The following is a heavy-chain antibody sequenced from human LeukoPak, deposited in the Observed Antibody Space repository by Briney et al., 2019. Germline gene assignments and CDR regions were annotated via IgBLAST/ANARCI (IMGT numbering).Heavy chain of an antibody. V-gene: IGHV4-4*07. CDR1: GGSISSYY. CDR3: ARSPYDSSGYYVIFDY. Sequence: SETLSLTCTVSGGSISSYYWSWIRQPAGKGLEWIGRIYTNGSTNYNPSLKSRVTMSVDTSKNQFSLKLSSVTAADTAVYYCARSPYDSSGYYVIFDYWGQGTLVTVSS. CDR2: IYTNGST. J-gene: IGHJ4*02. D-gene: IGHD3-22*01.